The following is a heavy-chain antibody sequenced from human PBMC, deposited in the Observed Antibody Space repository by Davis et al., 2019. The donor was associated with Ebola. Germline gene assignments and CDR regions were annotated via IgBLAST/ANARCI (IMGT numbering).Heavy chain of an antibody. CDR3: ARFLGKVVQGGWNDY. D-gene: IGHD3-10*01. CDR2: ISSSSSYI. CDR1: GGSISSSN. Sequence: GGSLRLSCAVSGGSISSSNWWSWVRQAPGKGLEWVSSISSSSSYIYYADSVKGRFTISRDNAKNSLYLQMNSLRAEDTAVYYCARFLGKVVQGGWNDYWGQGTLVTVSS. J-gene: IGHJ4*02. V-gene: IGHV3-21*01.